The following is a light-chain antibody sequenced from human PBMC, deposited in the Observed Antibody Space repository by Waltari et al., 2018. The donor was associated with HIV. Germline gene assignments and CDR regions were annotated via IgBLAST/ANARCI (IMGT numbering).Light chain of an antibody. CDR1: SSNIGAGYD. J-gene: IGLJ3*02. Sequence: QSVLTQPPSVSGAPGQRVTISCTGSSSNIGAGYDVHWYEQLPGAAPKLRIYGTRHRLSGVPDRCSGSKSGTSASLAITGLQAEDDADYYCQSYDSALSGWVFGGGTKLTVL. V-gene: IGLV1-40*01. CDR2: GTR. CDR3: QSYDSALSGWV.